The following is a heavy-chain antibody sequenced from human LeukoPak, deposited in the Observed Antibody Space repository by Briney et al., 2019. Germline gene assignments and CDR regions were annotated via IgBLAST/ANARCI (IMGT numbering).Heavy chain of an antibody. CDR2: IIPIFGTA. Sequence: SVKVSCKASGGTFSSYAISWVRQAPGQGLEWMVGIIPIFGTANYAQKFQGRVTITTDESPSTAYMELSSLRSEDTAVYYCARQIAVAPRLRRGWFDPWGQGTLVTVSS. CDR3: ARQIAVAPRLRRGWFDP. D-gene: IGHD6-19*01. J-gene: IGHJ5*02. V-gene: IGHV1-69*05. CDR1: GGTFSSYA.